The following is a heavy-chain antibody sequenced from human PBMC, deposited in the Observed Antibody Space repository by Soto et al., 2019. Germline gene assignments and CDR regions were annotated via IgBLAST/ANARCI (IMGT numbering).Heavy chain of an antibody. CDR3: AKTPYYDSSGYYPGFDY. D-gene: IGHD3-22*01. Sequence: PXVSLRLSCAASGFTFSSYAMSWVRQAPGKGLEWVSAISGSGGSTYYADSVKGRFTISRDNSKNTLYLQMNSLRAEDTAVYYCAKTPYYDSSGYYPGFDYWGQGTLVTVSS. CDR2: ISGSGGST. V-gene: IGHV3-23*01. CDR1: GFTFSSYA. J-gene: IGHJ4*02.